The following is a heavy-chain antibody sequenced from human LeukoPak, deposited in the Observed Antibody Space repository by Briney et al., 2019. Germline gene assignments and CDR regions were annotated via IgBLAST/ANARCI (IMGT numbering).Heavy chain of an antibody. CDR3: ARLLLAPRHYFDY. V-gene: IGHV3-53*01. Sequence: GGSLRLSCAASGLTVSSDYMAWVRQAPGKGLEWISVIYGGGATYYADSVQGRFTISRDTSNNALYLQMISLRVEDTAVYHCARLLLAPRHYFDYWGLGTLVTVSS. J-gene: IGHJ4*02. D-gene: IGHD6-6*01. CDR2: IYGGGAT. CDR1: GLTVSSDY.